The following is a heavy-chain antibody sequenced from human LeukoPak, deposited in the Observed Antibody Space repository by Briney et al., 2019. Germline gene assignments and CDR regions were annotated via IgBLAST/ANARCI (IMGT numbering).Heavy chain of an antibody. CDR1: GDSIRSSDYY. Sequence: SETLSLSCTVSGDSIRSSDYYWDWIRQPPGKGLEWMGSIYYNGRTYYNPSLGSRVSILIDTTSNHFSLKLSSMTAADTAVYYCARRRYYDGSGYLDWGQGTLVIVSS. D-gene: IGHD3-22*01. V-gene: IGHV4-39*02. CDR3: ARRRYYDGSGYLD. J-gene: IGHJ1*01. CDR2: IYYNGRT.